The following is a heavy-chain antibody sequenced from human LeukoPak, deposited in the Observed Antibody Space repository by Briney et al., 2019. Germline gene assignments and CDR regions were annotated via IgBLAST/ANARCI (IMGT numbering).Heavy chain of an antibody. D-gene: IGHD3-22*01. J-gene: IGHJ4*02. CDR1: GFTFSSYA. Sequence: GGSLRLSCAASGFTFSSYAMSWVRQAPGKGLEWVSAISGSGGSTYYADSVKGRSTISRDNSKNTLYLQMNSLRAEDTAVYYCAKETDYYDSSGYWGDYWGQGTLVTVSS. CDR3: AKETDYYDSSGYWGDY. V-gene: IGHV3-23*01. CDR2: ISGSGGST.